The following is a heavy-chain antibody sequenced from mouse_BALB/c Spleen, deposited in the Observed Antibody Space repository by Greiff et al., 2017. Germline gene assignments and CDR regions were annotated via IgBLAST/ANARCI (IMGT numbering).Heavy chain of an antibody. J-gene: IGHJ4*01. CDR1: GYTFTDYN. CDR3: ARVYYRYDDAMDY. V-gene: IGHV1S29*02. CDR2: IYPYNGGT. D-gene: IGHD2-14*01. Sequence: VQLQQSGPELVKPGASVKISCKASGYTFTDYNMHWVKQSHGKSLEWIGYIYPYNGGTGYNQKFKSKATLTVDNSSSTAYMELRSLTSEDSAVYYCARVYYRYDDAMDYWGQGTSVTVSS.